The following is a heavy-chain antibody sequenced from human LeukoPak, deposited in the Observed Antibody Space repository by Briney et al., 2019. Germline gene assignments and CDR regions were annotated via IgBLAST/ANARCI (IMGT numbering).Heavy chain of an antibody. CDR1: GFTFSYFV. D-gene: IGHD4-11*01. V-gene: IGHV3-30*02. CDR3: ARDRTGQQLISRKEYYYMDV. CDR2: ILYDGSSK. Sequence: GGSLRLSCAASGFTFSYFVMHWVRQAPGKGLEWVAFILYDGSSKYHADSVKGRFSIFRDNSKNTLYLQMNSLRAEDTAVYYCARDRTGQQLISRKEYYYMDVWAKGPRSPSP. J-gene: IGHJ6*03.